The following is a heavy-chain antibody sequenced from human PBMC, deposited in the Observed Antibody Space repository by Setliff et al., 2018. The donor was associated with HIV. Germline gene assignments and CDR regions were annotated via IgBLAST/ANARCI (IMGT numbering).Heavy chain of an antibody. V-gene: IGHV4-34*01. D-gene: IGHD2-15*01. J-gene: IGHJ1*01. CDR3: ARARRAGSGPKYFQH. CDR1: GGSFNGYY. CDR2: INHSGST. Sequence: SETLSLTCAVYGGSFNGYYWSWIRQPPGKGLEWIGEINHSGSTNYNPSLKSRVTMSVDKSKNQFSLRLSSVTAADTAVYYCARARRAGSGPKYFQHWGQGTLVPSPQ.